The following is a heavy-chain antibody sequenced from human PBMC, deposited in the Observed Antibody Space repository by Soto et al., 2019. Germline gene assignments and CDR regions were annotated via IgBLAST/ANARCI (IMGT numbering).Heavy chain of an antibody. CDR3: ARAAMVREIYYYYGMDV. D-gene: IGHD3-10*01. V-gene: IGHV4-30-4*01. CDR1: GGSISSGDYY. CDR2: IYYSGST. J-gene: IGHJ6*02. Sequence: KPSETLSLTCTVSGGSISSGDYYWSWIRQPPGKGLEWIGYIYYSGSTYYNPSLKSRVTISVDTSKNQFSLKLSSVTAADTAVYYCARAAMVREIYYYYGMDVWGQGTTVTVSS.